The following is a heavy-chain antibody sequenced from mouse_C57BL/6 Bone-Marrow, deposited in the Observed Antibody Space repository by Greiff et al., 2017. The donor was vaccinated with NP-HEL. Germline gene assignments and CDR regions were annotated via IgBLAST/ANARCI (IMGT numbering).Heavy chain of an antibody. J-gene: IGHJ4*01. D-gene: IGHD1-1*01. CDR2: INPYNGGT. CDR3: ARRVAYYYGSSYYAMDY. V-gene: IGHV1-19*01. Sequence: VQLQQSGPVLVKPGASVKMSCKASGYTFTDYYMNWVKQSHGKSLEWIGVINPYNGGTSYNQKFKGKATLTVDKSSSTAYMELNSLTAEDSVVDYCARRVAYYYGSSYYAMDYWGQGTSVTVSS. CDR1: GYTFTDYY.